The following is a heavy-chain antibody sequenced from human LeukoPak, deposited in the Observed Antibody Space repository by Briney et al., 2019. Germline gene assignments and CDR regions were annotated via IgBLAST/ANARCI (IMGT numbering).Heavy chain of an antibody. Sequence: SETLSLTCAVSGYSISSGYYWGWIRQPPGKGLEWIGSIYHSGSTYYNPPLKSRVTISVDTSKNQFSLKLSSVTAADTAVYYCASRTYFDERDYWGQGTLVTVSS. J-gene: IGHJ4*02. D-gene: IGHD3-9*01. CDR1: GYSISSGYY. CDR3: ASRTYFDERDY. V-gene: IGHV4-38-2*01. CDR2: IYHSGST.